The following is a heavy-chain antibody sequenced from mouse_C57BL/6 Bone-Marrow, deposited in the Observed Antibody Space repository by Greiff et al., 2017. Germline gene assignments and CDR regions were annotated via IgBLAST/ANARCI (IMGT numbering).Heavy chain of an antibody. Sequence: VQLQQPGAELVKPGASVKLSCKASGYTFTSYWMHWVKQRPEQGLEWIGRIDPEDGDTEYAPKFQGKATMTADTSSNTAYLQLSSLTSEDTAVYYCTTDYSILWFAYWGQETLVTVSA. CDR1: GYTFTSYW. D-gene: IGHD2-5*01. CDR3: TTDYSILWFAY. J-gene: IGHJ3*01. V-gene: IGHV14-1*01. CDR2: IDPEDGDT.